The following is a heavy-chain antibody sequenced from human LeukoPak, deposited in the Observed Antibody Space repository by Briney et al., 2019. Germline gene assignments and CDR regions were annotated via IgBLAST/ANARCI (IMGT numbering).Heavy chain of an antibody. CDR2: ISQSGNS. CDR3: ARDQVDYDIPDHFDY. D-gene: IGHD3-22*01. CDR1: GDSISSSTCN. Sequence: PPETLSLTCKVSGDSISSSTCNWSWIRQPPGKGLEWIGYISQSGNSYFTPSLKSRATISVDRSKNHFSLTLISVTAADTAVYFCARDQVDYDIPDHFDYWGKGTLVTVSS. J-gene: IGHJ4*02. V-gene: IGHV4-30-2*01.